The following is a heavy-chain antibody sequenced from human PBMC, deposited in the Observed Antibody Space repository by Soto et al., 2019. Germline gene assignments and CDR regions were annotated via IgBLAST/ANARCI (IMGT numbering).Heavy chain of an antibody. D-gene: IGHD6-19*01. Sequence: SQTLSLPCAISGDSVSSNSAAWNWIRQSPSRGLEWLGRTYYRSKWYNDYAVSVKSRTTINPDTSKNQFSLQLNSVTPEDTAVYYCARFGYSSGWNNWFDPWGQGTPVTSPQ. CDR3: ARFGYSSGWNNWFDP. CDR2: TYYRSKWYN. V-gene: IGHV6-1*01. J-gene: IGHJ5*02. CDR1: GDSVSSNSAA.